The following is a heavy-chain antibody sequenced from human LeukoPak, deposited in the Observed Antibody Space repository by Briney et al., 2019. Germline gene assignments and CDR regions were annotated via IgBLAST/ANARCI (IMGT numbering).Heavy chain of an antibody. D-gene: IGHD6-19*01. CDR3: TSRTGYNSGWYFGY. J-gene: IGHJ4*02. CDR2: MYYSGST. Sequence: SETLSLTCTVSGGSISSSSYYWGWIRQPPGKGLEWIGSMYYSGSTYCNPSLKSRVTISVDTSKNQFSLKLSSVTAADTAVYYCTSRTGYNSGWYFGYWGQGTLATVSS. V-gene: IGHV4-39*01. CDR1: GGSISSSSYY.